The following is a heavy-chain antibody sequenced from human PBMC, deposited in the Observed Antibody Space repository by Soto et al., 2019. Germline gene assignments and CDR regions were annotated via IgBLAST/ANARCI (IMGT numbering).Heavy chain of an antibody. CDR3: ARSGGLDRDFNY. CDR2: IIPMFDTP. J-gene: IGHJ4*02. CDR1: GGTFSSDS. V-gene: IGHV1-69*12. Sequence: QVQLVQSGAEVKKPGSSVKVSCKASGGTFSSDSFSWVRQAPGQGLEWMGGIIPMFDTPIYAQKFQDRVTITAYESRSTAYMQLSSLRSGDTAVYYCARSGGLDRDFNYWGQGSLVTVSS. D-gene: IGHD2-15*01.